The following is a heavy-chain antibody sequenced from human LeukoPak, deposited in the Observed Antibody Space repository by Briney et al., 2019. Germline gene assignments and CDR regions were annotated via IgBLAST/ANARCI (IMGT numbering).Heavy chain of an antibody. D-gene: IGHD3-22*01. CDR2: ISGSGGST. CDR3: AKQSLETYYYDSSGYYPPIDY. J-gene: IGHJ4*02. Sequence: GGSLRLSCAASRFTFSSYAMSWVRQAPGKGLEWVSAISGSGGSTYYADSVKGRFTISRDNSKNTLYLQMNSLRAEDTAVYYCAKQSLETYYYDSSGYYPPIDYWGQGTLVTVSS. CDR1: RFTFSSYA. V-gene: IGHV3-23*01.